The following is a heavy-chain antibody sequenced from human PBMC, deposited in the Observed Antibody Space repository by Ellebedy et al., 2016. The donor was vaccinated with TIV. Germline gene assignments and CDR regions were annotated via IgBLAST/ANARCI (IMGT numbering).Heavy chain of an antibody. D-gene: IGHD5-12*01. V-gene: IGHV4-34*01. CDR2: INHSGIN. CDR1: GGSFNVYY. CDR3: ARGYSGYTI. Sequence: MPSETLSLTCAVHGGSFNVYYWTWIRQSPGKGLEWLGEINHSGINNYNPSLKSRVTVSADTSKKQFSLKLTSVTAAYTAVYYCARGYSGYTIWGQGTMVTVSS. J-gene: IGHJ3*02.